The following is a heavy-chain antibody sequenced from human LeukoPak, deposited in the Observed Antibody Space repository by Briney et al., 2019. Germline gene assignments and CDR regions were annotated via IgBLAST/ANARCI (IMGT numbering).Heavy chain of an antibody. CDR3: ARDRAGGSSSTSYTIDY. J-gene: IGHJ4*02. CDR1: GNTFTGYY. CDR2: INPNSGGT. V-gene: IGHV1-2*02. Sequence: ASVKVSCKASGNTFTGYYIHWVRQAPGQGLQWMGWINPNSGGTNYAQKFQGRVTMTRDTSISTAYMELSRLRSDDTAVYYCARDRAGGSSSTSYTIDYWGQGTLVTVSS. D-gene: IGHD2-2*01.